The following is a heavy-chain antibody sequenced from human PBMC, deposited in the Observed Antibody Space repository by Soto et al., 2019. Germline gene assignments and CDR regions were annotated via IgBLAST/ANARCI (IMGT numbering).Heavy chain of an antibody. D-gene: IGHD4-17*01. V-gene: IGHV5-51*01. CDR1: GYSFTIHW. Sequence: GESLNISWKCSGYSFTIHWIAWLRQMPVDGLESMGIIYPSDSTTSYSPSFPGQVTISAEESIRTAYLRWNSLKASDTGMYYCALHGCDGEYVSSYY. CDR2: IYPSDSTT. J-gene: IGHJ6*01. CDR3: ALHGCDGEYVSSYY.